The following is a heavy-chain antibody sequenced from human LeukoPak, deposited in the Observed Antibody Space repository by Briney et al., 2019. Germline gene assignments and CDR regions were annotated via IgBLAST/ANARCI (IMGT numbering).Heavy chain of an antibody. V-gene: IGHV3-21*06. J-gene: IGHJ4*02. Sequence: PGGSLRLSCAASGFTFGSYSMNWVRQAPGKGLEWVSSISSSSSYIYYADSVKGRFTISRDNAKNSLYLQMNSLSAEDTAVYYCARDQRWLRTPGDYWGQGIVVTVSS. CDR2: ISSSSSYI. D-gene: IGHD6-19*01. CDR1: GFTFGSYS. CDR3: ARDQRWLRTPGDY.